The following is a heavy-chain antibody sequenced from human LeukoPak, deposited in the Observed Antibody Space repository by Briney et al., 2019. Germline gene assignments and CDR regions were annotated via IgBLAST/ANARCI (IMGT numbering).Heavy chain of an antibody. CDR2: IGTAGDT. D-gene: IGHD3-22*01. J-gene: IGHJ6*02. CDR1: GFTFSSYD. Sequence: GGSLRLSCAASGFTFSSYDMHWVRHATGKGLEWVSAIGTAGDTYYPGSVKGRFTISRENAKNSLYLQMNSLRAGDTAVYYCVRSSGYYYRSYYYYYGMDVWGQGTTVTVSS. CDR3: VRSSGYYYRSYYYYYGMDV. V-gene: IGHV3-13*01.